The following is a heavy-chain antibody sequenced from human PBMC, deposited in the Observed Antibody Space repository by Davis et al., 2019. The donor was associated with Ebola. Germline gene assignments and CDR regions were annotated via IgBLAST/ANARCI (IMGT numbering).Heavy chain of an antibody. CDR3: ARGWLRSGLDV. CDR2: TYYTSKWNN. V-gene: IGHV6-1*01. J-gene: IGHJ6*04. D-gene: IGHD5-12*01. Sequence: PSQTLSLTCDISGDSVSSVAWNWIRQSPSRGLEWLGRTYYTSKWNNDYADSVKSRININPDTSKNQLSLQLNSVTPEDTAVYYCARGWLRSGLDVWGKGAAVTVSS. CDR1: GDSVSSVA.